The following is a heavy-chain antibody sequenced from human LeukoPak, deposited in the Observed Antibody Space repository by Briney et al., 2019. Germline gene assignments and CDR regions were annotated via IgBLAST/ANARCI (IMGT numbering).Heavy chain of an antibody. CDR2: IIPILGIA. CDR3: ASPTVATTGPLNY. D-gene: IGHD5-12*01. J-gene: IGHJ4*02. Sequence: GASVKVSCKASGGTFSSYAISWVRQAPGQGLEWMGKIIPILGIANYAQKFQGRVTITADKSTSTAYMELSSLRSEDTAVYYCASPTVATTGPLNYWGQGTLVTVSS. CDR1: GGTFSSYA. V-gene: IGHV1-69*04.